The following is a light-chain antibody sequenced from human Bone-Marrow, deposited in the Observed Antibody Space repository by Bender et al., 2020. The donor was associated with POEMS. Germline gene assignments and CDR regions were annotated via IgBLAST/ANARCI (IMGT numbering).Light chain of an antibody. CDR3: QTWSTGIRV. V-gene: IGLV4-69*01. Sequence: QLVLTQSPSASASLGASVKLTCTLSSGHINYTIAWHQQQPEKGPRFLMKLNSDGSHKKGDGIPDRFSGSSSGAERYLTISRLQSEDEADYYCQTWSTGIRVFGGGTKLTVL. CDR1: SGHINYT. CDR2: LNSDGSH. J-gene: IGLJ3*02.